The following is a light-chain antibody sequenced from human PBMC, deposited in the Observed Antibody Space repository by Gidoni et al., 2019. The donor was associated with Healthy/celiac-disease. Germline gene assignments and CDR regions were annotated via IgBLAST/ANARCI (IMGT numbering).Light chain of an antibody. Sequence: EIVLTQSPGTLSLSPGERATLSCRASQSVSSSYLAWYQQKPGQAPRLLIYGASSRATGIPDRFSGSGSGTDFTLTISRLEPEDFAVYYCQQYGSSPLTFXGXTKVDIK. CDR1: QSVSSSY. J-gene: IGKJ4*01. CDR3: QQYGSSPLT. CDR2: GAS. V-gene: IGKV3-20*01.